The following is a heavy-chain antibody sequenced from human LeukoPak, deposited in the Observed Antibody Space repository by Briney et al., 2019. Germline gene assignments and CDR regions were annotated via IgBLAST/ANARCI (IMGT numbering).Heavy chain of an antibody. CDR1: GYSFTSYW. Sequence: GASLKISCKGSGYSFTSYWIGWVHQLPGKGLEWMGIIYPGDSDTRYSPSFQGQVTISADKSISTAYLQWSSLKASDTAMYYCARHSHTDLQWLVPFFDYWGQGTLVTVSS. J-gene: IGHJ4*02. V-gene: IGHV5-51*07. CDR3: ARHSHTDLQWLVPFFDY. D-gene: IGHD6-19*01. CDR2: IYPGDSDT.